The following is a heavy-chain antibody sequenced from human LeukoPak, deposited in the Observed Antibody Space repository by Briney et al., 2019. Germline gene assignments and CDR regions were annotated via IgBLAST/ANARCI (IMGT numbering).Heavy chain of an antibody. Sequence: GGSLRLSCAASGFTFSSYWMSWVRQAPGKGLEWVSSISSSSSYIYYADSVKGRFTISRDNAKNSLYLQMNSLRAEDTAVYYCAREGRVDAFDIWGQGTMVTVSS. CDR2: ISSSSSYI. J-gene: IGHJ3*02. CDR3: AREGRVDAFDI. CDR1: GFTFSSYW. V-gene: IGHV3-21*01.